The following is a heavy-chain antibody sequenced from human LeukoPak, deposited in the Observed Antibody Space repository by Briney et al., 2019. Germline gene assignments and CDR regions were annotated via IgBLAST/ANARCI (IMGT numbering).Heavy chain of an antibody. Sequence: ASVKVSCTASGYTFTSYAMHWVRQAPGQRGEWMGWINAGNGNTKYSQKFQGRVTITRDTSASTAYMELSSLRSEDTAVYYCARDNPVSYYFDYWGQGTLVTVSS. J-gene: IGHJ4*02. D-gene: IGHD1-14*01. CDR3: ARDNPVSYYFDY. V-gene: IGHV1-3*01. CDR2: INAGNGNT. CDR1: GYTFTSYA.